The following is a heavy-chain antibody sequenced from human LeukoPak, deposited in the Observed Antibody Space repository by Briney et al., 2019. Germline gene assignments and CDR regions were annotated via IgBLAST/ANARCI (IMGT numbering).Heavy chain of an antibody. V-gene: IGHV1-2*02. CDR1: GYTFTGYY. Sequence: ASVKVSCKASGYTFTGYYMHWVRQAPGQGLEWMGWINPNSGGTNYAQKFQGRVTITADKSTSTAYMELSSLRSEDTAVYYCASWNGYSSGWYGYYFDYWGQGTLVTVSS. J-gene: IGHJ4*02. CDR3: ASWNGYSSGWYGYYFDY. D-gene: IGHD6-19*01. CDR2: INPNSGGT.